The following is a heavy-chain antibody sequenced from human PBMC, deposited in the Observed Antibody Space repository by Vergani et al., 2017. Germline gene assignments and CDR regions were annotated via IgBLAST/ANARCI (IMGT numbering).Heavy chain of an antibody. J-gene: IGHJ5*02. Sequence: QVHLEQSGTEVKKPGASVKVSCKASGNTFTDYYMHWVRQAPGQGLEWMGWINPNSGGINYAQKFQGRVAMTRDTSISTAYMELSNLRSDDTAVYYCARGSSGYDQNWFDPWGQGTLVTVSS. CDR3: ARGSSGYDQNWFDP. CDR2: INPNSGGI. CDR1: GNTFTDYY. D-gene: IGHD5-12*01. V-gene: IGHV1-2*02.